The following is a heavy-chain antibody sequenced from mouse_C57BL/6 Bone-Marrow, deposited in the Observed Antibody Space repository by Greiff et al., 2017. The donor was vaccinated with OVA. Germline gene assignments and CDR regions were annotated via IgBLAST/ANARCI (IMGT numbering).Heavy chain of an antibody. CDR1: GYTFTSYW. D-gene: IGHD4-1*01. V-gene: IGHV1-64*01. CDR3: ARWTGTTWCAY. Sequence: QVQLQQPGAELVKPGASVKLSCKASGYTFTSYWMHWVKQRPGQGLEWIGMIHPTSGSTNYNEKFKGKATLTVDKSSSTAYMQLSSLTSEDSAVYYCARWTGTTWCAYGGQGTLVTVSA. CDR2: IHPTSGST. J-gene: IGHJ3*01.